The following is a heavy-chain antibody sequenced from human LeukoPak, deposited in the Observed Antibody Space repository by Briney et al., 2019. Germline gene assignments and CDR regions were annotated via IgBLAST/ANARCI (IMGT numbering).Heavy chain of an antibody. V-gene: IGHV4-59*01. CDR2: IYYSGST. J-gene: IGHJ2*01. D-gene: IGHD3-10*01. CDR3: ARGMVHWYFDL. Sequence: PSETLSLTCTVSGGSISSYYWSWIRQPPGKGRGWIGYIYYSGSTNYNPSLKSRVTISVDTSKNQFSRKLSSVTAAETAVYYCARGMVHWYFDLWGRGTLVTVSS. CDR1: GGSISSYY.